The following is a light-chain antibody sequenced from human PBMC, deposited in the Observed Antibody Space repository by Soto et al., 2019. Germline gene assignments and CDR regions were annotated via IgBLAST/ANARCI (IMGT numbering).Light chain of an antibody. CDR3: QQLNSYPLT. Sequence: DIQMTHSPSSLSASVGDRVTITCHASQDISNYLNWYQQKPGKAPKLLIYDASNLETGVPSRFSGSGSGTDFTFTISSLQPEDFATYYCQQLNSYPLTFGGGTKVDIK. V-gene: IGKV1-33*01. CDR2: DAS. CDR1: QDISNY. J-gene: IGKJ4*01.